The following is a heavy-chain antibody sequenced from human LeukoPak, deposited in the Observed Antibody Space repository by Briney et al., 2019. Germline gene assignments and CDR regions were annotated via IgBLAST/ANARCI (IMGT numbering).Heavy chain of an antibody. CDR2: IKSMTDGETT. Sequence: GGSLRLSCAASGLTFSNAWMSWVRQAPGKGLEWIGRIKSMTDGETTDYAAPVKGRFTISRDDSKSTLYLQMNSLRAEDTAVYYCARDDYGDYTFDYWGQGTLVTVSS. CDR1: GLTFSNAW. J-gene: IGHJ4*02. D-gene: IGHD4-17*01. V-gene: IGHV3-15*01. CDR3: ARDDYGDYTFDY.